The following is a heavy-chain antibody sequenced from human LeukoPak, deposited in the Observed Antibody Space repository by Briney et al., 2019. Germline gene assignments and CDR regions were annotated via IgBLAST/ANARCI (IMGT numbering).Heavy chain of an antibody. J-gene: IGHJ4*02. Sequence: GGSLTLSCAAAGCTFSTYTVHCVRQAPGRGREGVAVISYDGNNKYYAGSVKGRFIISRDNSKNKLYLQMNSLRTEDMAVYYCATQKSLWFWEPLDYWRQGTLVAVSS. CDR3: ATQKSLWFWEPLDY. CDR2: ISYDGNNK. V-gene: IGHV3-30-3*01. CDR1: GCTFSTYT. D-gene: IGHD3-10*01.